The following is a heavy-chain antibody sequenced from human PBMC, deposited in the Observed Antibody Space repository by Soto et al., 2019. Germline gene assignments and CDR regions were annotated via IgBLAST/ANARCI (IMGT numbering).Heavy chain of an antibody. Sequence: QVQLVQSGAEVKKPGSSVKVSCNASGGIFSTYASSWLRQAPGQVLEWKGGIITIFGTPNYAQRFQGRVTITADESTSTAYMELSRLRSEDTAVYYGARDRDDYGSGNYYNRMDFWGQGTLVTVSS. V-gene: IGHV1-69*01. CDR3: ARDRDDYGSGNYYNRMDF. D-gene: IGHD3-10*01. J-gene: IGHJ4*02. CDR2: IITIFGTP. CDR1: GGIFSTYA.